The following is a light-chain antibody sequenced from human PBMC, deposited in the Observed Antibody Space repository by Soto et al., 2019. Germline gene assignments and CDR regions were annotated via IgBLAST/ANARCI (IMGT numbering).Light chain of an antibody. J-gene: IGKJ3*01. CDR2: DAS. CDR3: QQRSNWPRT. Sequence: EIVLTQSPATLSLSPGERDTLSCRASQSVSSYLAWYQQKPGQAPRLLIYDASNRATGIPARFSGSGSGTDFTLTISILEPEDFAVYYCQQRSNWPRTFGPGAKVDLK. CDR1: QSVSSY. V-gene: IGKV3-11*01.